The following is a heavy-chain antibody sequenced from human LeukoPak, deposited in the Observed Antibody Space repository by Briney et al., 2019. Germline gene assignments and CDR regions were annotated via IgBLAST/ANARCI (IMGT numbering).Heavy chain of an antibody. CDR3: ATGYGSGTLRDRYYYMDV. D-gene: IGHD3-10*01. J-gene: IGHJ6*03. CDR1: GGSISVGSYY. V-gene: IGHV4-61*01. Sequence: SETLSLTCTDSGGSISVGSYYWTWIRQPPGKGLEWIGYTHHSGSTNYNPSLKSRVTISVDTSKNQLSLKLSSVTAADTAVYYCATGYGSGTLRDRYYYMDVWGKGTTVTVSS. CDR2: THHSGST.